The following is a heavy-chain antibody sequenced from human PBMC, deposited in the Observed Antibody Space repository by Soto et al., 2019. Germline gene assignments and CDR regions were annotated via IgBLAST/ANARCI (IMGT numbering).Heavy chain of an antibody. CDR2: ISGSDGKT. D-gene: IGHD3-10*01. CDR3: AKDWTRGSGGYPDYFDY. J-gene: IGHJ4*02. V-gene: IGHV3-23*01. Sequence: DVELLESGGGLVQPGGSLRLSCAASGFSFISYAMSWVRQAPGKGLEWVSTISGSDGKTFYADSVKGRFSISRDTSKNTLYLQMKRLRAEDTALYYCAKDWTRGSGGYPDYFDYWGQGTLVTVSS. CDR1: GFSFISYA.